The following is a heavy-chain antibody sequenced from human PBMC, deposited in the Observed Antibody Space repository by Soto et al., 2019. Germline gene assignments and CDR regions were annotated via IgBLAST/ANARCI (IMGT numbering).Heavy chain of an antibody. CDR2: TYHSGNT. Sequence: QLQESGPGLVEPSGTLSLTCAVSRGSMSSSDWWCWVRQAPGKGLEWIGATYHSGNTNYNPSLKSRVTLSVDNSKNQFSLTLTSVTAADTGVYYCATWGSTAFDIWGQGTMVTVSS. D-gene: IGHD3-16*01. CDR1: RGSMSSSDW. V-gene: IGHV4-4*02. J-gene: IGHJ3*02. CDR3: ATWGSTAFDI.